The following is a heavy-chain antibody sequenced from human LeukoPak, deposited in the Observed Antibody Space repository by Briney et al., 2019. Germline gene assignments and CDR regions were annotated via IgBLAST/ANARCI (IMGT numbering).Heavy chain of an antibody. V-gene: IGHV4-34*01. J-gene: IGHJ5*02. CDR1: GGSFSGYY. CDR3: ARVGYNCWKNWFDP. Sequence: SEPLSLTCAVSGGSFSGYYWSWIRQPPGKGLEWIGEINHSGSTNYNPSLKGRVTISVDTSKNQLSLKLSSVTAADTAVYYCARVGYNCWKNWFDPWGQGTLVTVSS. D-gene: IGHD3-3*01. CDR2: INHSGST.